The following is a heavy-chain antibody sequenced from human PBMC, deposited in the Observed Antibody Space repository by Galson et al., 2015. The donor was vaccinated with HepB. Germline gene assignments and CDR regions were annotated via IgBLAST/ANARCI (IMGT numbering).Heavy chain of an antibody. CDR2: VSGSGGDT. V-gene: IGHV3-23*01. CDR3: AKSQKGPYYYAMDV. J-gene: IGHJ6*02. Sequence: PGKGLEWVATVSGSGGDTNYADSAKGRFSISRDNSKNTVFLQMNSLRAEDTAVYYCAKSQKGPYYYAMDVWGQGTTVTVSS.